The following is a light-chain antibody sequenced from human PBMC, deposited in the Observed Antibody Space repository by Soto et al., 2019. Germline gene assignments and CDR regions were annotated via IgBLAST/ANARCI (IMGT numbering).Light chain of an antibody. CDR2: DAS. CDR1: QSISNW. V-gene: IGKV1-5*01. J-gene: IGKJ1*01. CDR3: QHYDSFPLT. Sequence: VTKSPSTLSVSVRARVIVTCRASQSISNWLAWYQQKPGKAPKLLIYDASTLEGGVPSRFRGSGSGTELTITINNLQPDDFETYYCQHYDSFPLTFGQGTKVDIK.